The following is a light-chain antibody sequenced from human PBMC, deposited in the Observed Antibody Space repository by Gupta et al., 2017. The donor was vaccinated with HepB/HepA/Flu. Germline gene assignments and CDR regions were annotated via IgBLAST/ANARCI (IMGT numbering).Light chain of an antibody. Sequence: QSVLIQPPSASGTPGQRVTISCSGSSSNIGSKTVSWYQQLPGTAPKLVICSNNQRPSGVPDRFSGSKSGTSASLAINGLQSEDEADYYCSAWDASLNGVLFGGGTKLTVL. CDR1: SSNIGSKT. V-gene: IGLV1-44*01. CDR2: SNN. CDR3: SAWDASLNGVL. J-gene: IGLJ2*01.